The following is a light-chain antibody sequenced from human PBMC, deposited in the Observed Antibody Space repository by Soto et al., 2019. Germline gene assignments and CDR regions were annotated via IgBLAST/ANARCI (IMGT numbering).Light chain of an antibody. Sequence: EIVLTQSPGTLSLSPGERATLSCRASQTVSSSYLAWYQQKPAQAPRLLIYGASNRATDIPDRFSGNGSGKDFSLTISRLEPEDSAVYYCQQYGTSRYILGQGTKLEIK. CDR2: GAS. CDR3: QQYGTSRYI. V-gene: IGKV3-20*01. CDR1: QTVSSSY. J-gene: IGKJ2*01.